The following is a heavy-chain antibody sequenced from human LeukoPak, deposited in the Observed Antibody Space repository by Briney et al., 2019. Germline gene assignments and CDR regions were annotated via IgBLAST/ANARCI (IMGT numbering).Heavy chain of an antibody. CDR1: GGSISSYY. V-gene: IGHV4-59*12. Sequence: SETLSLTCTVSGGSISSYYWSWIRQPPGKGLEWIGYIYYSGSTNYNPSLKSRVTISVDKSKNQLSLKLTSVTAADTAVYYCATDYYDSSGYYGVDYWGQGTLVTVSS. CDR3: ATDYYDSSGYYGVDY. J-gene: IGHJ4*02. D-gene: IGHD3-22*01. CDR2: IYYSGST.